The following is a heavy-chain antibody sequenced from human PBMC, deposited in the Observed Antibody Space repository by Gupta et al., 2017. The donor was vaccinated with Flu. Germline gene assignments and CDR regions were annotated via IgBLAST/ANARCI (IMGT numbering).Heavy chain of an antibody. CDR1: GFSLSTSGVG. J-gene: IGHJ4*02. D-gene: IGHD1-26*01. Sequence: QITLKESGPTRVKPTQTLTLTCTFSGFSLSTSGVGVGWIRQPPGGALEWLAFIYWDDDKRYNPSLRSRLTVYKDTSRNQVVLMMTNMDPVDTATYYCARRVGLTVGLSWNGGSFDYWGQGTLVPVSS. CDR2: IYWDDDK. V-gene: IGHV2-5*02. CDR3: ARRVGLTVGLSWNGGSFDY.